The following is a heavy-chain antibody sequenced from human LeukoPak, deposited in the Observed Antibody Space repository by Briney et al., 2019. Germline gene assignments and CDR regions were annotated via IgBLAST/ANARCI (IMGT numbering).Heavy chain of an antibody. CDR3: ARGRQRYSSSWYFDY. J-gene: IGHJ4*02. CDR2: INHSGST. D-gene: IGHD6-13*01. V-gene: IGHV4-34*01. Sequence: SETLSLTCAVYGGSFSGYYWSWIRQPPGKGLEWIGEINHSGSTNYNPSLKSRVTISVDTSKNQFSLKLSSVTAADTAVYYCARGRQRYSSSWYFDYWAQGTLVTVSS. CDR1: GGSFSGYY.